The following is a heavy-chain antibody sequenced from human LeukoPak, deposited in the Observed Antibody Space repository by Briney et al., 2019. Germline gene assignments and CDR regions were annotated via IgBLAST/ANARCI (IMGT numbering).Heavy chain of an antibody. Sequence: GGSLRLSCAASGFTFINYAMYWVRQAPGKGLEWVSGISASGGSTEYADSVKGGFTISRDTSENTLFLQMNNLRADDSAVDDCARSPNSFDIWGQGTVVTVSS. V-gene: IGHV3-23*01. D-gene: IGHD5-24*01. CDR3: ARSPNSFDI. J-gene: IGHJ3*02. CDR2: ISASGGST. CDR1: GFTFINYA.